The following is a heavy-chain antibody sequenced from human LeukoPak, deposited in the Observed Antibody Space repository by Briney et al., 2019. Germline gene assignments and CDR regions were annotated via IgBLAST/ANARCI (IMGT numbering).Heavy chain of an antibody. D-gene: IGHD3-10*01. J-gene: IGHJ4*02. CDR2: ISAYNGNT. Sequence: ASVKVSCKASGYTFTTYGISWVRQAPGQGLEWMGWISAYNGNTNYAQNLRGRVTMTTDTSTSTAYMELRSLRSDDTAVYYCATDGDYYGSGSYFYWGQGTLVTVSS. V-gene: IGHV1-18*01. CDR3: ATDGDYYGSGSYFY. CDR1: GYTFTTYG.